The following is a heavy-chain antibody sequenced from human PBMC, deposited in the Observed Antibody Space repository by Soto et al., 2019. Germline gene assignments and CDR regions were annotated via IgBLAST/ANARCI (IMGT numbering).Heavy chain of an antibody. CDR3: ARDRLMATAGTARHYFGLDV. CDR2: IYYSGNT. Sequence: SSETLSLTCSVSGGSIRSGGYYWGWVRQNPRRGLEWIGNIYYSGNTYYNPSLKSRLTISVDTSKNQFSLNQSSVTAADTAVYYCARDRLMATAGTARHYFGLDVWGQGTTVTVSS. V-gene: IGHV4-31*03. CDR1: GGSIRSGGYY. J-gene: IGHJ6*02. D-gene: IGHD5-18*01.